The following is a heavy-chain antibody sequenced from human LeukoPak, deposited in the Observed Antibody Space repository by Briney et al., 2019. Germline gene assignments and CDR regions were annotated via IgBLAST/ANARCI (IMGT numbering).Heavy chain of an antibody. J-gene: IGHJ6*03. CDR2: ISSSSSTI. CDR3: ARDVTMIVVVITKYMDV. Sequence: GGSLRLSCAASGFTFSDYYMSWIRQAPGKGLEWVSYISSSSSTIYYADSVKGRFTISRDNAKNSLCLQMNSLRAEDTAVYYCARDVTMIVVVITKYMDVWGKGTTVTVSS. CDR1: GFTFSDYY. V-gene: IGHV3-11*04. D-gene: IGHD3-22*01.